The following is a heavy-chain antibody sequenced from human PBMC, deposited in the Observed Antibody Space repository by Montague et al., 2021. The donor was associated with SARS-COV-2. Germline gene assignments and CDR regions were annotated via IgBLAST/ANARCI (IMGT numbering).Heavy chain of an antibody. CDR1: GGSISGSSYY. J-gene: IGHJ4*02. CDR2: IYYSGST. Sequence: SETLSLTCTVSGGSISGSSYYWGWIRQPPGKGLEWIGSIYYSGSTYYNPSLKSRVTISVDTSKNQFSLKLSSVTAADTAVYYCARQMTSWWVLLYYFDYWGQGTLVTVSS. V-gene: IGHV4-39*01. CDR3: ARQMTSWWVLLYYFDY. D-gene: IGHD1-26*01.